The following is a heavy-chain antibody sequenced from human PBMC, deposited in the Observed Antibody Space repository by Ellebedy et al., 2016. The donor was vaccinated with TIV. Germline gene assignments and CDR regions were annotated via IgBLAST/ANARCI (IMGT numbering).Heavy chain of an antibody. J-gene: IGHJ4*02. D-gene: IGHD6-6*01. CDR3: ARTPRIAARCPYEY. CDR2: INPSDGDT. CDR1: GYTFTSYY. Sequence: ASVKVSCXASGYTFTSYYLHWVRQAPGQRLEWMGIINPSDGDTRYAQKFQGRVTMTRDTSTSRVYMELSSLRSDDAAVYYCARTPRIAARCPYEYWGQGTLVTVSS. V-gene: IGHV1-46*01.